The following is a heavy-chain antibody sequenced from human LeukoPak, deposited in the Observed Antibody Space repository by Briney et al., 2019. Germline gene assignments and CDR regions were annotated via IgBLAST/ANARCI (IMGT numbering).Heavy chain of an antibody. CDR2: ISGSGYST. V-gene: IGHV3-23*01. J-gene: IGHJ4*02. CDR3: AKNLSMAGFDY. D-gene: IGHD5-24*01. CDR1: GFTFSSYA. Sequence: GGSLRLSCAASGFTFSSYAMSWVRQAPGKGLEWVSAISGSGYSTYYADSVKGRFTISGDNSKNTLYLQMNSLRVEDTAVYYCAKNLSMAGFDYWGQGTLVTVSS.